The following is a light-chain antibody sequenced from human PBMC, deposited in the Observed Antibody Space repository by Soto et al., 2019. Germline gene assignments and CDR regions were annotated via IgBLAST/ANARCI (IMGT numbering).Light chain of an antibody. V-gene: IGLV2-14*01. CDR3: SSYATSNASVA. J-gene: IGLJ2*01. CDR1: SSDVGGYNY. CDR2: DVS. Sequence: QSALTQPASVSGSPGQSITISCTGISSDVGGYNYVSWYQQHPGKAPKLIIYDVSNRPSGVSYRFSGSKSGNTASLTISGLQAEDETYYYCSSYATSNASVAFGGGTKVTVL.